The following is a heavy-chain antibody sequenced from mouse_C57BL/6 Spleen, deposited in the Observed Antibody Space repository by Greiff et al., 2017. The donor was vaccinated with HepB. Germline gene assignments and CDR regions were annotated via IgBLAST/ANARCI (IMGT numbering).Heavy chain of an antibody. CDR2: IHPNSGST. V-gene: IGHV1-64*01. J-gene: IGHJ2*01. CDR1: GYTFTSYW. D-gene: IGHD2-3*01. CDR3: ARSGDGYSLPYFDY. Sequence: VQLQQPGAELVKPGASVKLSCKASGYTFTSYWMHWVKQRPGQGLEWIGMIHPNSGSTNYNEKFKSKATLTVDESSSTAYMQLSSLTSEDSAVYYCARSGDGYSLPYFDYWGQGTTLTVSS.